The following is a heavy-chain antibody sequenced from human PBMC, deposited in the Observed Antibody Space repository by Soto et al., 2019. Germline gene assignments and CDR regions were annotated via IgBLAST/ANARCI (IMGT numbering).Heavy chain of an antibody. J-gene: IGHJ4*02. D-gene: IGHD3-9*01. CDR2: INPNIGGE. V-gene: IGHV1-2*04. CDR3: ARTYYDILTGYYEYYFDY. Sequence: ASVKVSCKASGYTFTGYYMHWVRQAPGQGLGLMGWINPNIGGENYAQKFQGWVTMTRDTSISTAYMELSRLRADDTAVYYCARTYYDILTGYYEYYFDYWGQGTLVTVSS. CDR1: GYTFTGYY.